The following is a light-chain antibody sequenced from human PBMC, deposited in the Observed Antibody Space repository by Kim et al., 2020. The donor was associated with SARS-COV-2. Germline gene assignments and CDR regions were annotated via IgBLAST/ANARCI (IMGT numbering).Light chain of an antibody. Sequence: GQSVTIACTGTSRDVGGYNYVSWYQQHPGKAPKHMIYDVSKRPSGVPDRFAGSKSGNTASLTISGLQAEDEADYYCCSYAGSYTWVFGGGTQLTVL. CDR2: DVS. J-gene: IGLJ3*02. V-gene: IGLV2-11*01. CDR1: SRDVGGYNY. CDR3: CSYAGSYTWV.